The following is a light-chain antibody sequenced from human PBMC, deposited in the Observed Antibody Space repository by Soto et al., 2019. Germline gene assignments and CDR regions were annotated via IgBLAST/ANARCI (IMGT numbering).Light chain of an antibody. CDR3: QQGYSTPWT. CDR2: AIS. V-gene: IGKV1-39*01. J-gene: IGKJ1*01. CDR1: QSVTTY. Sequence: DIQMTQSPSSLSASVGDRVTITCRASQSVTTYLHWYQQKAGEAPKLLIYAISNLQSGVSSRFSGSGSGTDFSLTINTLQPEDFATYYCQQGYSTPWTFGQGTNVDTK.